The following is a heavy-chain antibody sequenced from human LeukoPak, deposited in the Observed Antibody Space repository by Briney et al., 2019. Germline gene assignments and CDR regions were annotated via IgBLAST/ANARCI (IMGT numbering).Heavy chain of an antibody. CDR1: GGSISSYY. CDR2: IYYSGST. J-gene: IGHJ4*02. Sequence: PSETLSLTCTVSGGSISSYYWSWIRQPPGKGQEWIGYIYYSGSTNYNPSLKSRVTISVDTSKNQFSLKLSSVTAADTAVYYCASFGGVTDYWGQGTLVTVSS. CDR3: ASFGGVTDY. V-gene: IGHV4-59*01. D-gene: IGHD3-10*01.